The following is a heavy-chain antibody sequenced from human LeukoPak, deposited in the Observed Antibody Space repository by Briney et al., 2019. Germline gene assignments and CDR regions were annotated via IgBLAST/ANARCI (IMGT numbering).Heavy chain of an antibody. J-gene: IGHJ4*02. V-gene: IGHV3-15*01. Sequence: GGSLRLSCAASGFTFSNAWMSWVRQAPGKGLEWVGRIKSKTDGGTTDYAAPVKGRFTISRDDSKNTLYLQMNSLKTEDTAVYYCTTDFYYDSSGYSWYSDYWGQGTLVTVSS. CDR2: IKSKTDGGTT. D-gene: IGHD3-22*01. CDR1: GFTFSNAW. CDR3: TTDFYYDSSGYSWYSDY.